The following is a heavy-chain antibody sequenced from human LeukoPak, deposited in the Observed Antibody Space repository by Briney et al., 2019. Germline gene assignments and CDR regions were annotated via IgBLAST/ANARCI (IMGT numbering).Heavy chain of an antibody. CDR1: GGSFSGYY. CDR2: INHSGST. D-gene: IGHD3-22*01. CDR3: ARGGIVVVITLFDY. J-gene: IGHJ4*02. V-gene: IGHV4-34*01. Sequence: PSETLSLTCAVYGGSFSGYYWSWIRQPPGKGLEWIGEINHSGSTNYNPSLKSRVTMFVDMSKNQFSLRLSSVTAADTAVYYCARGGIVVVITLFDYWGQGTLVTVSS.